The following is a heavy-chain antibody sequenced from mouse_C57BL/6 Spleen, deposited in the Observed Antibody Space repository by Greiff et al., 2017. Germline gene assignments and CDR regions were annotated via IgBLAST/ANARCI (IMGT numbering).Heavy chain of an antibody. V-gene: IGHV14-1*01. Sequence: DVQLQESGAELVRPGASVKLSCTASGFNIKDYYMHWVKQRPEQGLEWIGRIDPEDGDTEYAPKFQGKAPMTADTDSNTAYLPLSSLTSEDTAVYYCTTFGSGGSPYYFDYWGQGTTLTVSS. CDR2: IDPEDGDT. CDR3: TTFGSGGSPYYFDY. J-gene: IGHJ2*01. CDR1: GFNIKDYY.